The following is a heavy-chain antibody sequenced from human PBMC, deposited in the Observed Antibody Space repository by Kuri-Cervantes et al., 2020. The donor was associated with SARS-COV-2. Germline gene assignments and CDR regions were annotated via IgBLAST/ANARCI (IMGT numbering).Heavy chain of an antibody. J-gene: IGHJ5*02. CDR3: AKDMYSSSWYHYTDANWFDP. CDR1: GFTFSSYS. V-gene: IGHV3-21*04. CDR2: ISSSSSYI. Sequence: GESLKISCAASGFTFSSYSMNWVRQAPGKGLEWVSSISSSSSYIYYADSVKGRFTISRDNAKNSLYLQMNSLRAEDTALYYCAKDMYSSSWYHYTDANWFDPWAQGTLATFPS. D-gene: IGHD6-13*01.